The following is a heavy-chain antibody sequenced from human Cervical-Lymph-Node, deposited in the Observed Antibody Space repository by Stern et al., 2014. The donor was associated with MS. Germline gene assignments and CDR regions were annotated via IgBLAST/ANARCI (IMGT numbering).Heavy chain of an antibody. V-gene: IGHV5-51*03. Sequence: VHLVESGAEVKKPGESLKISCKASGYSFTNYWIGWVRQMPGRGLEWMGIINPGDSDTRYSPSFQGQVTVSADKSIDTAYLQWSSLKASDTAIYYCARRTVISYWYFDLWGRGTLVTVSS. D-gene: IGHD2/OR15-2a*01. CDR3: ARRTVISYWYFDL. CDR1: GYSFTNYW. J-gene: IGHJ2*01. CDR2: INPGDSDT.